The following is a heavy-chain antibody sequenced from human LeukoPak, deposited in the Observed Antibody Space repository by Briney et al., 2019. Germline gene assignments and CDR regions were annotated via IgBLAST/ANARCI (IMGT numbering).Heavy chain of an antibody. CDR3: ARRTPESDWFDP. D-gene: IGHD1-14*01. CDR1: GGSFSGYY. Sequence: SETLSLTCAVYGGSFSGYYWSWIRQPPGKGLEWIGEINHSGSTNYNPSLKSRVTISVDTSKNQFSLKLSSVTAADTAVYYCARRTPESDWFDPWGQGTLVTVSS. V-gene: IGHV4-34*01. CDR2: INHSGST. J-gene: IGHJ5*02.